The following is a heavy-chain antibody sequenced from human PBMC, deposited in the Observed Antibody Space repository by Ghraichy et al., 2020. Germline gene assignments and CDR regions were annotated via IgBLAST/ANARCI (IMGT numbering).Heavy chain of an antibody. CDR1: GGSISSSSYY. Sequence: SETLSLTCTVSGGSISSSSYYWGWIRQPPGKGLEWIGSIYYSGSTYYNPSLKSRVTISVDTSKNQFSLKLSSVTAADTAVYYCATSPRDYGDYYYYGMDVWGQGTTVTVSS. V-gene: IGHV4-39*01. CDR3: ATSPRDYGDYYYYGMDV. D-gene: IGHD4-17*01. J-gene: IGHJ6*02. CDR2: IYYSGST.